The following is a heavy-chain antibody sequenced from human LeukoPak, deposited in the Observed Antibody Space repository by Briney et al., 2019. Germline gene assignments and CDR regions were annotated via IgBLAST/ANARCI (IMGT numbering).Heavy chain of an antibody. D-gene: IGHD2-8*01. CDR2: VSGSDNA. Sequence: PGESLRLSCVASGFIFSDYGMNWVRQAPGKGLEWVSFVSGSDNAYDADSVKGRFTISRDNSRSTLYLQMNSLRAEDTALYYCAKDTSIGRYCTNGVCSPFDYWGQGTLVTVSS. J-gene: IGHJ4*02. CDR3: AKDTSIGRYCTNGVCSPFDY. CDR1: GFIFSDYG. V-gene: IGHV3-23*01.